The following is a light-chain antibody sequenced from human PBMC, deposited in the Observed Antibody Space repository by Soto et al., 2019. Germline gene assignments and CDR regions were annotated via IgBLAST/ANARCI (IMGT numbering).Light chain of an antibody. Sequence: EIAMTQSPATLSASPGERATFSCRARHSVHSNLAWHQQRPGQAPRLLIYGASTRATGIPDRFSGSGAGTDFTLTISRLEPEDFAVYYCQQDGSSGTFGQGTKVDIK. CDR3: QQDGSSGT. CDR1: HSVHSN. V-gene: IGKV3-20*01. J-gene: IGKJ1*01. CDR2: GAS.